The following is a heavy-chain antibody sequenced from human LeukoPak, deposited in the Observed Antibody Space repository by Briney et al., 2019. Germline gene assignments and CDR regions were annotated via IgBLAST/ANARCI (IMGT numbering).Heavy chain of an antibody. CDR2: ISGDGGST. D-gene: IGHD3-3*01. V-gene: IGHV3-43*02. CDR1: GFTFDDYA. Sequence: GGSLRLSCAASGFTFDDYAMHWVRQAPGKGLEWVSLISGDGGSTYYADSVKGRFTISRDNSKNSLYLQMNSLRTEDTALYYCAKGTYYDFWSGYYYYYYGMDVWGQGTTATVSS. CDR3: AKGTYYDFWSGYYYYYYGMDV. J-gene: IGHJ6*02.